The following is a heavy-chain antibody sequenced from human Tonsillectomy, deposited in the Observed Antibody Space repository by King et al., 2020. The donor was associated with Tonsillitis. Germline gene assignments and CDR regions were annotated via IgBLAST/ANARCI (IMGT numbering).Heavy chain of an antibody. CDR3: ARTLAATRGYYFDY. CDR2: IIPVLGTA. J-gene: IGHJ4*02. Sequence: GQLVQSGAEVKKPGSSVKVSCKASGGTFNNYAISWVRQAPGQGLEWMGRIIPVLGTAKYAQKFQGRVMITADKATSTVNMEMSSLTSEDTAIYFCARTLAATRGYYFDYWGQGSPVTVSS. D-gene: IGHD6-19*01. CDR1: GGTFNNYA. V-gene: IGHV1-69*09.